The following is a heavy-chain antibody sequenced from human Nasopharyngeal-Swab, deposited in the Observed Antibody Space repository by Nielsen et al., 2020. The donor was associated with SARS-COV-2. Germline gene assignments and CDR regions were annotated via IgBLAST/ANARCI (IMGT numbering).Heavy chain of an antibody. CDR1: GFTFSSYG. Sequence: LSLTCAASGFTFSSYGMYWVRQAPGKGLEFVAVIWNDGSNEYYADSVKGRFTISRDNSKNTLYLQMNSLRAEDTALYYCARDTENSLWYWGQGTLVTVSS. CDR3: ARDTENSLWY. J-gene: IGHJ4*02. V-gene: IGHV3-33*07. CDR2: IWNDGSNE. D-gene: IGHD4-23*01.